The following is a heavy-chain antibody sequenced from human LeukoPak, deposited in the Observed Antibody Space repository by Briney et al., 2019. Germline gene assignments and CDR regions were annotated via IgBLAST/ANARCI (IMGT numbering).Heavy chain of an antibody. D-gene: IGHD2/OR15-2a*01. Sequence: GGSLKLSCAASGFILGGFDVHWVRQAYGKGLEWVGRIKTKRESYATAYAASVKGRFTLSRDDSKNTAYLQMNSLRTEDTAVYYCTRRECTTFQCFSFDYWGQGILVTVSS. CDR3: TRRECTTFQCFSFDY. V-gene: IGHV3-73*01. J-gene: IGHJ4*02. CDR1: GFILGGFD. CDR2: IKTKRESYAT.